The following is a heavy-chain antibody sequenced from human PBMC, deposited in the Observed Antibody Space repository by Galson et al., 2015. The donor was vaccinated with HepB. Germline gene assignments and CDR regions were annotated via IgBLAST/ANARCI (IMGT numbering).Heavy chain of an antibody. J-gene: IGHJ6*02. D-gene: IGHD3-9*01. Sequence: SLRLSCAASGFIFSNYGIHWVRQAPGKGLQWVALISSDGSHEYYADSVRGRFTISRDNSKNTLYLQMNSLRAEDAAVYFCAKAGSPSHYNTSDVWGQGTTVTVSS. CDR2: ISSDGSHE. CDR3: AKAGSPSHYNTSDV. CDR1: GFIFSNYG. V-gene: IGHV3-30*18.